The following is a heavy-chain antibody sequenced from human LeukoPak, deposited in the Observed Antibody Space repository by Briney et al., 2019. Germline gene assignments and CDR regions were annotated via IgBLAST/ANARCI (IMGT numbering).Heavy chain of an antibody. D-gene: IGHD3-10*01. CDR1: GGSISSGSYY. Sequence: PSQTLSLTCTVSGGSISSGSYYWSWIRQPAGKGLEWIGRIYTSGSTNYNPSLKSRVTISVDTSKNQFSLKLSSVTAADTAVYYCARSVRGAMSGYYYYMDVWGKGTTVTISS. J-gene: IGHJ6*03. CDR2: IYTSGST. CDR3: ARSVRGAMSGYYYYMDV. V-gene: IGHV4-61*02.